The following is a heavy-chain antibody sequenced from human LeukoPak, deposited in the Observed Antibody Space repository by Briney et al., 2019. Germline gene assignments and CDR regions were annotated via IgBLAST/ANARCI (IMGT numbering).Heavy chain of an antibody. CDR3: ARGTGCTGGSCSYYGMDV. D-gene: IGHD2-15*01. Sequence: ASVKVPCKGSGYTFSSYAMHWVRQAPGQRLEWMGWINAGNGDTKYSQKFQGRVTITRDTSATTAYMELSSLRSEDTAVYYCARGTGCTGGSCSYYGMDVWGQGTTVTVSS. CDR2: INAGNGDT. J-gene: IGHJ6*02. V-gene: IGHV1-3*01. CDR1: GYTFSSYA.